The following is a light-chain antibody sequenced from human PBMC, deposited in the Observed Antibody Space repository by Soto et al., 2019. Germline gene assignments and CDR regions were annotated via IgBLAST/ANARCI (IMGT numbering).Light chain of an antibody. Sequence: EIVMTQSPATLSVSAGERATLSCRASQSVRTNLAWYQQKPGQAPRLLIYAASSRATGIPAGFSGSGSGTEFTLTISSLQSEDFAVYYCQQYNNWPPWTFGQGTKVDIK. V-gene: IGKV3-15*01. CDR3: QQYNNWPPWT. J-gene: IGKJ1*01. CDR1: QSVRTN. CDR2: AAS.